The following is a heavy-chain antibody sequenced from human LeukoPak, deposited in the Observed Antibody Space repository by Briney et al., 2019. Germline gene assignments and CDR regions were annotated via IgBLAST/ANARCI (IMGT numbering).Heavy chain of an antibody. J-gene: IGHJ4*02. CDR2: INPKSGGT. Sequence: ASVKVSCKASGYSFIDYYIHWVRQAPGQGLEWMGWINPKSGGTNYAQRLQGRVTMTTDTSTSTAYMELRSLRSDDTAVYYCARGYYYDSSGPADAFGYWGQGTLVTVSS. D-gene: IGHD3-22*01. V-gene: IGHV1-2*02. CDR3: ARGYYYDSSGPADAFGY. CDR1: GYSFIDYY.